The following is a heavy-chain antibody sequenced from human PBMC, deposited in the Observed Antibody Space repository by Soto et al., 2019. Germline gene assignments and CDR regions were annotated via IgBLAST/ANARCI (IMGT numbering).Heavy chain of an antibody. CDR2: IIPILGIA. CDR3: ARTTAKNHYYFYYMDV. Sequence: QVQLVQSGAEVKKPGSSVKVSCKASGGTFSSYTISWVRQAPGQGFEWMGRIIPILGIANYAQKFQGRVTITEDKPTSTAYMELSSLRSEDTAVYYCARTTAKNHYYFYYMDVWGKGTTVTVSS. V-gene: IGHV1-69*02. CDR1: GGTFSSYT. J-gene: IGHJ6*03. D-gene: IGHD2-21*02.